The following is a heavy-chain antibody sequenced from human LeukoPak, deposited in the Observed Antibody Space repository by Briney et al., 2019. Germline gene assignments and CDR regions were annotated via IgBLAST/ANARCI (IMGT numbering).Heavy chain of an antibody. CDR1: GGSINNNNYF. Sequence: SETLSLTCSVSGGSINNNNYFWGWIRHPPGKELEWIGSIYYSGDTYYNPSLKSRVTISVDTSENQFSLKLSSVTAADTAVYYCARHTKFVLMNGNPLYFDSWGQGNLVTVSS. CDR2: IYYSGDT. CDR3: ARHTKFVLMNGNPLYFDS. D-gene: IGHD2-8*01. J-gene: IGHJ4*02. V-gene: IGHV4-39*01.